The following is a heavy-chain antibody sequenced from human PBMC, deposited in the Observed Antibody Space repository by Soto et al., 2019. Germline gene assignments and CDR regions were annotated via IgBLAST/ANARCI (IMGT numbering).Heavy chain of an antibody. D-gene: IGHD3-16*01. CDR3: AKDWSAPHVLYYLDN. J-gene: IGHJ4*02. Sequence: QVQLVESGGGVVQPGRSLRLSCAASGFTFSRNGMYWVRQAPGKGLEWVAVISYDGSKKFYGDSVKGRFTVSRDNSKNTLYLQRNRLRAEDTGFYYSAKDWSAPHVLYYLDNWGQGTLVTVSS. V-gene: IGHV3-30*18. CDR1: GFTFSRNG. CDR2: ISYDGSKK.